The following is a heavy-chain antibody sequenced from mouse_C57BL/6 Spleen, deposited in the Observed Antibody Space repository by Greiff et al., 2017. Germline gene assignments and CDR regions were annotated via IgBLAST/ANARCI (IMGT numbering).Heavy chain of an antibody. J-gene: IGHJ3*01. D-gene: IGHD4-1*01. CDR3: ARHQGTGSSWFAY. Sequence: EVQLVESGGDLVKPGGSLKLSCAASGFTFSSYGMSWVRQTPDKRLEWVATISSGGSNTYYPDSVKGRFTLSRHNAKNTLFLQMSSLKQKYTSRYYGARHQGTGSSWFAYWGQGTLVTVSA. CDR1: GFTFSSYG. V-gene: IGHV5-6*01. CDR2: ISSGGSNT.